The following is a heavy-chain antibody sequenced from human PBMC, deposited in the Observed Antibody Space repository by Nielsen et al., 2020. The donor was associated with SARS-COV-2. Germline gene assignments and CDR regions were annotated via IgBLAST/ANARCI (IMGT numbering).Heavy chain of an antibody. D-gene: IGHD7-27*01. CDR2: IYTDGST. J-gene: IGHJ6*02. Sequence: GGSLRLSCGASGFTISSSFMSWVRQAAGKGLDWVSVIYTDGSTSHADSVKGRFTISRDNSKNTLYLQMNSLRAEDTAVYYCARDNWGRMDVWGHGTTVTVSS. CDR1: GFTISSSF. V-gene: IGHV3-66*01. CDR3: ARDNWGRMDV.